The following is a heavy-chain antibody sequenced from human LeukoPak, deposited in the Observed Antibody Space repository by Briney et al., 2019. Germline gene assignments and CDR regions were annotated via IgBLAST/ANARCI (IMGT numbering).Heavy chain of an antibody. CDR2: ISSSSSYI. Sequence: GRSLRLSCAASGFTFSSYSMTWVPQAPGKGLKPISSISSSSSYIYYADSVKGRFTISRDNAKNSLYLQMNSLRAEDTAVYYCARDKRIAVAAYDYWGQGTLVTVSS. CDR3: ARDKRIAVAAYDY. CDR1: GFTFSSYS. D-gene: IGHD6-19*01. J-gene: IGHJ4*02. V-gene: IGHV3-21*01.